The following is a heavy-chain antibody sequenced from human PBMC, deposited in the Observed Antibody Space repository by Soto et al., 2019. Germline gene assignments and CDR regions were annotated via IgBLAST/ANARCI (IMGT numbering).Heavy chain of an antibody. D-gene: IGHD3-22*01. CDR1: GYSFTSNW. V-gene: IGHV5-51*01. CDR3: GRDSNEEKGWTIRRLDY. CDR2: INPADSDI. J-gene: IGHJ4*02. Sequence: PGESLKISCEASGYSFTSNWIGWVRQMPGKGLEWMGIINPADSDIKYSPSFQGQVTISADKSISTVYLQWSSLQASDTAMYYCGRDSNEEKGWTIRRLDYWGQGTLVTVSS.